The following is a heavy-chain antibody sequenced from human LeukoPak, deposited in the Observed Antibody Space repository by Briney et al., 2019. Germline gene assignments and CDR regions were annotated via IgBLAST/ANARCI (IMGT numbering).Heavy chain of an antibody. D-gene: IGHD2-2*01. CDR1: GYTFTGYY. CDR2: ISPNSGGT. V-gene: IGHV1-2*06. J-gene: IGHJ4*02. Sequence: ASVKVSCKASGYTFTGYYVHWVRQAPGQGLEWMGRISPNSGGTDYAQKFQGKVTMTRDASISTVYMDLNRLRSDDTAIYYCARQLETTSWFDYWGQGTLVIVSS. CDR3: ARQLETTSWFDY.